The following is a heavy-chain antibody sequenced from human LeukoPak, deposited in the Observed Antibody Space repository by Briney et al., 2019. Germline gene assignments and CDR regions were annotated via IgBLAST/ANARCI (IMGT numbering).Heavy chain of an antibody. J-gene: IGHJ4*02. CDR2: IKQDGSEK. V-gene: IGHV3-7*01. CDR1: GFTFSNAW. CDR3: ARDSVHGYYDSSGYSALFDY. Sequence: GGSLRLSCAASGFTFSNAWMSWVRQAPGKGLEWVANIKQDGSEKYYVDSVKGRFTISRDNAKNSLYLQMNSLRAEDTAVYYCARDSVHGYYDSSGYSALFDYWGQGTLVTVSS. D-gene: IGHD3-22*01.